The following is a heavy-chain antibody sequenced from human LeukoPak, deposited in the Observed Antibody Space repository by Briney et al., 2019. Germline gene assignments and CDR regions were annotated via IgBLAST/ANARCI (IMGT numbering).Heavy chain of an antibody. V-gene: IGHV4-34*01. J-gene: IGHJ2*01. D-gene: IGHD3-9*01. CDR1: GGSFSGYY. Sequence: SETLSLTCAVYGGSFSGYYWSWIRQPLGKGLEWIGEINHSGSTNYNPSLKSRVTISVDTSKNQFSLKLSSVTAADTAVYYCARGTGILTGWYFDLWGRGTLVTVSS. CDR2: INHSGST. CDR3: ARGTGILTGWYFDL.